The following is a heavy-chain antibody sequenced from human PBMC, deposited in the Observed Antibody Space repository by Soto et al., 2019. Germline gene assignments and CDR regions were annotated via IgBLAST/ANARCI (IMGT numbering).Heavy chain of an antibody. CDR1: GYSFTSYW. Sequence: PGESLKISCKGSGYSFTSYWIGWVRQMPGKGLEWMGIIYPGDSDTRYSPSFQGQVTISADKSISTAYLQWSSLKASDTAMYYCARHHFAEQWLVEETWFDPWGQGXLVTVSS. J-gene: IGHJ5*02. V-gene: IGHV5-51*01. CDR3: ARHHFAEQWLVEETWFDP. CDR2: IYPGDSDT. D-gene: IGHD6-19*01.